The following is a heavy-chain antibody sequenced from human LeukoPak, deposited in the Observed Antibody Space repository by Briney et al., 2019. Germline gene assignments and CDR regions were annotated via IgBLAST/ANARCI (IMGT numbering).Heavy chain of an antibody. D-gene: IGHD6-13*01. CDR1: GYTFTSYV. CDR3: ARVARWYPFDY. J-gene: IGHJ4*02. Sequence: ASVKVSCKASGYTFTSYVISWVRQAPGQGLEWMGCISAYNGNTNYAQKRQGRGTITTDTSRSTAYMELRSMTSDDTAVYYCARVARWYPFDYWGQGTLVTVSS. CDR2: ISAYNGNT. V-gene: IGHV1-18*01.